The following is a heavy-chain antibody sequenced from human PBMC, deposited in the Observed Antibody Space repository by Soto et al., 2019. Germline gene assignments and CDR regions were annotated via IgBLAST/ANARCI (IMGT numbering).Heavy chain of an antibody. CDR3: AKEGGYCSGGSCYWDASYFDY. D-gene: IGHD2-15*01. Sequence: GGSLRLSCAASGFTFSSYGMHWVRQAPGKGLEWVAVISYDGSNKYYADSVKGRFTISRDNSKNTLYLQMNSLRAEDTAVYYCAKEGGYCSGGSCYWDASYFDYWGQGTLVTVSS. CDR1: GFTFSSYG. V-gene: IGHV3-30*18. CDR2: ISYDGSNK. J-gene: IGHJ4*02.